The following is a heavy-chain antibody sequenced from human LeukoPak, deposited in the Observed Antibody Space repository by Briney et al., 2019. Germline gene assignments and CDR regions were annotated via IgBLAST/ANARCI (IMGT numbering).Heavy chain of an antibody. Sequence: SETLSLTCSVSGASISSWYWSWIRQPAGKGLEWIGHISISGSTRYNPSLRSRVTMSLDTSKNQFSLNLISVTAADTAVYYCARASSDYSLSWFDPWGQGTLVTVSS. J-gene: IGHJ5*02. CDR2: ISISGST. CDR3: ARASSDYSLSWFDP. D-gene: IGHD3-22*01. V-gene: IGHV4-4*07. CDR1: GASISSWY.